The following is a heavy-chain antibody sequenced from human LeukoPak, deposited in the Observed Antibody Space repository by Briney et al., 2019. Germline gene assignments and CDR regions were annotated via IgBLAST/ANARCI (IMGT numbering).Heavy chain of an antibody. J-gene: IGHJ3*02. CDR2: INHSGST. V-gene: IGHV4-34*01. CDR3: ARDLGIFGVVIMSGAFDI. Sequence: SETLSLTCAVYGGSFSGYYWSWIRQPPGKGLEWIGEINHSGSTNYNPSLKSRVTISVDTSKNQFSLKLSSVTAADTAVYYCARDLGIFGVVIMSGAFDIWGQGTMVTVSS. CDR1: GGSFSGYY. D-gene: IGHD3-3*01.